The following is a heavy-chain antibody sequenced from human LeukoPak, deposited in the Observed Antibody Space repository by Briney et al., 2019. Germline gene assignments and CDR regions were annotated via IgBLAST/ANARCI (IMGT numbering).Heavy chain of an antibody. Sequence: GGSLRLSCAASGFTFSSFTMSWVRQAPGKGLEWVSGISGSGGSTYFADSVKGRFTISRDNSKNTLYLQMNSLRAEDTAVYYCAKDQEAAGTEFYFDYWDQGTLVTVSS. V-gene: IGHV3-23*01. J-gene: IGHJ4*02. CDR3: AKDQEAAGTEFYFDY. CDR2: ISGSGGST. D-gene: IGHD6-25*01. CDR1: GFTFSSFT.